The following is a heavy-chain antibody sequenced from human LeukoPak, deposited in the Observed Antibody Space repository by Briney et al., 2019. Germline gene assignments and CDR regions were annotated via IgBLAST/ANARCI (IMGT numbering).Heavy chain of an antibody. Sequence: GGSLRLSCAASGFTFSSYGMHWVRQAPGKGLEWVAFIRYDGSNKYYADSVKGRFTISRDNSKNTLYLQMNSLRAEDTAVYYCAKQVGATTPYFDYWGQGTLVTVSS. J-gene: IGHJ4*02. CDR2: IRYDGSNK. V-gene: IGHV3-30*02. CDR1: GFTFSSYG. CDR3: AKQVGATTPYFDY. D-gene: IGHD1-26*01.